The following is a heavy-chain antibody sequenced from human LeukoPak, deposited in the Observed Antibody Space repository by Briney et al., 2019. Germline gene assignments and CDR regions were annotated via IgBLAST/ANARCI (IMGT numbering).Heavy chain of an antibody. V-gene: IGHV4-39*07. CDR3: ARDPKSYYYDSSGYYYL. J-gene: IGHJ5*02. D-gene: IGHD3-22*01. CDR2: IYTSGST. Sequence: PSETLSLTCTVSGGSISSSSYYWGWIRQPPGKGLEWIGRIYTSGSTNYNPSLKSRVTISVDTSKNQFSLKLSSVTAADTAVYYCARDPKSYYYDSSGYYYLWGQGTLVTVSS. CDR1: GGSISSSSYY.